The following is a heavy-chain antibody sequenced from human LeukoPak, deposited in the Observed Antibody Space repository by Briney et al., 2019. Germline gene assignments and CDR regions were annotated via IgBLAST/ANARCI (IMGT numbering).Heavy chain of an antibody. CDR3: ARAGDYDFWSGYSTYAFDI. CDR2: IKQDGSEK. Sequence: PGGSLRLSCAASGFTFSSYWMSWVRQAPGKGLEWVANIKQDGSEKYYVDSVKGRFTISRDNAKNSLYLQMNSLRAEDTAVYYCARAGDYDFWSGYSTYAFDIWGQGTMVTVS. D-gene: IGHD3-3*01. CDR1: GFTFSSYW. V-gene: IGHV3-7*01. J-gene: IGHJ3*02.